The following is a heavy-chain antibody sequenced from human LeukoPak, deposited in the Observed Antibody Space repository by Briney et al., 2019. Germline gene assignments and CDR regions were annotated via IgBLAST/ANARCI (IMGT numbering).Heavy chain of an antibody. CDR3: ARDRDIFRWFDP. V-gene: IGHV4-39*07. CDR2: IYYSGST. D-gene: IGHD3-9*01. Sequence: SETLSLTCTVSGGSISSSSYYWGWIRQPPGKGLEWIGSIYYSGSTYYNPSLKSRVTISVDTSKNQFSLKLSSVTAADTAVYYCARDRDIFRWFDPWGQGTLVTVSS. CDR1: GGSISSSSYY. J-gene: IGHJ5*02.